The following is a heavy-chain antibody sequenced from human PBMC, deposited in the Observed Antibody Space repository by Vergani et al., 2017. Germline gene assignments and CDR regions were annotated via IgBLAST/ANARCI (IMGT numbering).Heavy chain of an antibody. CDR1: GGSMNSGDYY. V-gene: IGHV4-30-4*08. Sequence: HLPDSGPGLLRPSQTLSLTCTVSGGSMNSGDYYWSWIRQSPGKGLEWLGYIFYTVITDFNPSLKSLVALSVDTSKNQFSLKMTSVTAADTAVYYCVRGPPGIAAPGNWFDPWGQGTQVTVSS. J-gene: IGHJ5*02. CDR2: IFYTVIT. CDR3: VRGPPGIAAPGNWFDP. D-gene: IGHD6-25*01.